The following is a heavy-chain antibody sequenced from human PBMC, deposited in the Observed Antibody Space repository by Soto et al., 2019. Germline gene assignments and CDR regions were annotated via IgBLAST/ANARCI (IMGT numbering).Heavy chain of an antibody. CDR2: IYYSGST. CDR3: AREKIAPRNYFDY. D-gene: IGHD6-6*01. V-gene: IGHV4-30-4*01. CDR1: GGSITSGDYY. J-gene: IGHJ4*02. Sequence: PSETLSLTCTVSGGSITSGDYYWTWIRQPPGKGLEYIGYIYYSGSTYYNPSLESRITISVDTSKNQFSLKLSSVTAADTAVYYCAREKIAPRNYFDYWGQGTLVTVS.